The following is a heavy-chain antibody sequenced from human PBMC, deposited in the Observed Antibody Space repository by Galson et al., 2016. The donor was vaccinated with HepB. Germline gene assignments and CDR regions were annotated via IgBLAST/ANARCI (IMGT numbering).Heavy chain of an antibody. CDR2: IYYSGSN. CDR1: SGSISTGGYY. CDR3: ARRVSGYFNS. J-gene: IGHJ5*01. V-gene: IGHV4-31*03. Sequence: TLSLTCNVSSGSISTGGYYRSWIRQHPGKGLEWIGHIYYSGSNSYNPSLKSRLSISVDTSKNQFSLNLSSVTVADTAVYFCARRVSGYFNSWGLGTLVTVSS. D-gene: IGHD3-22*01.